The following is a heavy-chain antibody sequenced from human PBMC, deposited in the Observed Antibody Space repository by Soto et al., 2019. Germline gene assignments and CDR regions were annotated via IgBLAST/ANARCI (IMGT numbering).Heavy chain of an antibody. V-gene: IGHV4-59*01. CDR2: LYYGRSA. J-gene: IGHJ4*02. D-gene: IGHD3-22*01. CDR1: GDSISSYY. Sequence: QVQLQESGPGLVKPSETLSLTCAVSGDSISSYYCMWIRQPPGKGLESIGYLYYGRSANYNPSLTSRVTLSVDTATNQCSLTLSSMTAADTAVYYCALRSMAVVPEYWGQGTLVTVSS. CDR3: ALRSMAVVPEY.